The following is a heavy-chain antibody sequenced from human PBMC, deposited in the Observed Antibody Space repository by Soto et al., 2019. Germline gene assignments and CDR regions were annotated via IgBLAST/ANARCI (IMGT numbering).Heavy chain of an antibody. V-gene: IGHV1-69*13. Sequence: SVKVSCKVSGYTLTELSMHWVRQAPGQGLEWMGGIIPRSATSNYAQKFQGRVTITADESTSTAYMELSSLRSEDTAVYYCAREGLVLVPTTVNSDYYYYAMDVWGQGTTVTVSS. CDR3: AREGLVLVPTTVNSDYYYYAMDV. CDR1: GYTLTELS. D-gene: IGHD2-2*01. CDR2: IIPRSATS. J-gene: IGHJ6*02.